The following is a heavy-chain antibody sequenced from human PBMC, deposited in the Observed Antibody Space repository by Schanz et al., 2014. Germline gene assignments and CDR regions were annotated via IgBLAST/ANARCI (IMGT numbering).Heavy chain of an antibody. CDR2: VFPNGIT. CDR1: GGSIRSGTYY. Sequence: QVQLQESGPGLVKPSQTLSLTCTVSGGSIRSGTYYWSWIRQPAGKALEWVGRVFPNGITNYNPSLKSRCPISLDTSKTQSPLTLTSLPAADTAVYYCARDTTWRLDLWGRGTLVTVSS. J-gene: IGHJ2*01. V-gene: IGHV4-61*02. D-gene: IGHD1-1*01. CDR3: ARDTTWRLDL.